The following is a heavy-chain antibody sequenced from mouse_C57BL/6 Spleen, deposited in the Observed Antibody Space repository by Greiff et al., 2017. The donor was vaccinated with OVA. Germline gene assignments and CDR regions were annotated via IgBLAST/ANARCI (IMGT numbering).Heavy chain of an antibody. J-gene: IGHJ3*01. CDR3: ARWGEGFAY. CDR1: GYSFTGYY. CDR2: INPSTGGT. Sequence: VQLQQSGPELVKPGASVKISCKASGYSFTGYYMNWVKQSPEKSLEWIGEINPSTGGTTYNQKFKAKATLTVDKSSSTAYMQLKSLTSEDSAVYYCARWGEGFAYWGQGTLVTVSA. V-gene: IGHV1-42*01.